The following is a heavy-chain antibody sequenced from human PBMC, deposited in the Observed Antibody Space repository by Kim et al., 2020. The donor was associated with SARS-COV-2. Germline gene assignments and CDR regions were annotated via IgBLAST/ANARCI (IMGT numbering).Heavy chain of an antibody. CDR1: GFTFSSYG. V-gene: IGHV3-33*01. CDR3: ASMYSSSWYLGY. CDR2: IWYDGSNK. J-gene: IGHJ4*02. D-gene: IGHD6-13*01. Sequence: GGSLRLSCAASGFTFSSYGMHWVRQAPGKGLEWVAVIWYDGSNKYYADSVKDRFTISRDNSKNTLYLQMNSLRAEDTAVYYCASMYSSSWYLGYWGQGTLVTVSS.